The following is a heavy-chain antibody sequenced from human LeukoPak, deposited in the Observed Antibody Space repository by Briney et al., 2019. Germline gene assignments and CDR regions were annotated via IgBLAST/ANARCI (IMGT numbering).Heavy chain of an antibody. D-gene: IGHD4-17*01. V-gene: IGHV3-23*01. J-gene: IGHJ4*02. CDR1: GFTFSSYA. CDR3: ANPYGDYDFDY. CDR2: ISGSGGST. Sequence: GGSLRLSCAATGFTFSSYAMSWVRQAPGKGLEWVSAISGSGGSTYYADCVKCRFTISRDNSKNTRYLQMNSLRAEDTAVYYCANPYGDYDFDYWGQGTLVTVSS.